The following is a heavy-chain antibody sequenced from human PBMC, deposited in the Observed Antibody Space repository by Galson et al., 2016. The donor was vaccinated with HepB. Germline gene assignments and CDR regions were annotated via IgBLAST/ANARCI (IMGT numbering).Heavy chain of an antibody. CDR1: GDSIRGNHW. D-gene: IGHD3-10*01. J-gene: IGHJ4*02. Sequence: ETLFLTCSVSGDSIRGNHWWTWVRQAPGKGLEWIGQVFYSGHTNYSPSLKSRVTISVDTSKNQFALNLKSVTAADTAVYFCAREDNGLGRLDYWGQGNLVTVYS. CDR2: VFYSGHT. CDR3: AREDNGLGRLDY. V-gene: IGHV4/OR15-8*01.